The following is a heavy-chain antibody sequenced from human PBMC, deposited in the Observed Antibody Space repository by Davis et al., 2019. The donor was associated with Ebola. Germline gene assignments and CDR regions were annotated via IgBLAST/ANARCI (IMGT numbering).Heavy chain of an antibody. CDR2: IRGDGSEQ. Sequence: PGGSLRLSCAVSGFTFSNYNMNWVRQAPGKGLEWVANIRGDGSEQSYVDSVKGRFTISRDNAKNSLYLEMNSLRAEDTAVFYCARDRWPNLASYYGMDVWGQGTTVTVSS. J-gene: IGHJ6*02. D-gene: IGHD4-23*01. V-gene: IGHV3-7*01. CDR1: GFTFSNYN. CDR3: ARDRWPNLASYYGMDV.